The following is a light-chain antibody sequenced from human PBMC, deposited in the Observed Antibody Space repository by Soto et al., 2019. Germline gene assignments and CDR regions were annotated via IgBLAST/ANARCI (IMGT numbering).Light chain of an antibody. CDR1: SSDVGSYNL. Sequence: QSALTQPASVSGSPGQSITISCTGTSSDVGSYNLVSWYQQHPGKAPKLMIYEGSKRPSGVSNRFSGSKSGNTASLTISGLQAEDEADYYCCSYAGSSLSFGGGTKVTVL. V-gene: IGLV2-23*01. J-gene: IGLJ2*01. CDR2: EGS. CDR3: CSYAGSSLS.